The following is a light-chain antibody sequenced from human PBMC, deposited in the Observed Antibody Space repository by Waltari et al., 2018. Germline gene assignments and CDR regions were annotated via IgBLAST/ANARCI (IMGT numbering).Light chain of an antibody. V-gene: IGLV3-21*01. J-gene: IGLJ1*01. CDR2: YDS. CDR1: NIESKS. CDR3: QVWDANTDPGV. Sequence: SYVLTQPPSVSVAPGETARITCGGNNIESKSVHWYRQRPGQAPVLVISYDSDRPSGIPERFSGSNSGNTATLTISRVEAGDEADYYCQVWDANTDPGVFGTGTEVTVL.